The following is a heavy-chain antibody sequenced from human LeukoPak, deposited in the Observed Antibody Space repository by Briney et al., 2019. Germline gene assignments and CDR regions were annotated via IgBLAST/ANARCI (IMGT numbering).Heavy chain of an antibody. V-gene: IGHV4-61*09. CDR1: GDSMNSGSYF. D-gene: IGHD2-21*01. CDR3: ARVGGDYSYYYMDV. J-gene: IGHJ6*03. Sequence: PSQTLSLTCTVSGDSMNSGSYFWNWIRQPAGKGLEFIGHIYSSGSTHYNPSLKSRVTISVDTSKNQISLKLSSMTAADTAVYYCARVGGDYSYYYMDVWGQGTLVTVSS. CDR2: IYSSGST.